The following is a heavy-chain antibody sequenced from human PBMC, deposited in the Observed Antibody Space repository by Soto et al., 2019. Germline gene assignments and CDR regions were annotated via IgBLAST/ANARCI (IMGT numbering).Heavy chain of an antibody. CDR3: ARDSPGYNSAGDEAYYMDV. J-gene: IGHJ6*03. CDR1: GFTFSDYS. D-gene: IGHD6-19*01. V-gene: IGHV3-21*01. CDR2: ITSSSSYI. Sequence: EVQLVESGGGLVRPGGSLRLSCAASGFTFSDYSMNWVRQAPGKGLEWVSFITSSSSYIYYADSVKGRFTISRDNAKNSLYLETRSLRGDDTAVYFCARDSPGYNSAGDEAYYMDVWGKGTTVTVS.